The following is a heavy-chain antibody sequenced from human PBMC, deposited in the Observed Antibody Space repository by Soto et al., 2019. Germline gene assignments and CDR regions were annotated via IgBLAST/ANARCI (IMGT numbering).Heavy chain of an antibody. CDR3: AKGVPGIAVAGTGYFQH. Sequence: GGSLRLSCAASGFTFSSYSMNWVRQAPGKGLEWVSYISSSSSTIYYADSVKGRFTISRDNAKNSLYLQMNSLRAEDTAVYYCAKGVPGIAVAGTGYFQHWGQGTLVTVSS. J-gene: IGHJ1*01. CDR1: GFTFSSYS. D-gene: IGHD6-19*01. V-gene: IGHV3-48*01. CDR2: ISSSSSTI.